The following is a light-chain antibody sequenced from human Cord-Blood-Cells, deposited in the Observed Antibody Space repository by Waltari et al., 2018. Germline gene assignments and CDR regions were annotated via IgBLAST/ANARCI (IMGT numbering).Light chain of an antibody. V-gene: IGLV3-1*01. Sequence: SYELTQPPSVSVSPGQTASITCSGDKLGDKYACWYQQKPGQSPVLVIYQESNRPSGIPERFXGSXXXXXXTLTISGTQAMDEADYYCQAWDSSTAVFGGGTKLTVL. J-gene: IGLJ2*01. CDR3: QAWDSSTAV. CDR2: QES. CDR1: KLGDKY.